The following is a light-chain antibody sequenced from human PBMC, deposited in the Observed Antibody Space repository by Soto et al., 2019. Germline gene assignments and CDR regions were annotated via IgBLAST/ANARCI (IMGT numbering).Light chain of an antibody. V-gene: IGKV1-33*01. CDR3: QQYSNLIT. CDR2: DAS. Sequence: DIQMTQSPCSLSAYVGDSVTITCKASQDVSNYLNWYQQKRGKAQKLLIYDASNLETGVPSRFSGSGSGTYFTFTISRLQPEDFAKYYCQQYSNLITFGQGTRLEI. J-gene: IGKJ5*01. CDR1: QDVSNY.